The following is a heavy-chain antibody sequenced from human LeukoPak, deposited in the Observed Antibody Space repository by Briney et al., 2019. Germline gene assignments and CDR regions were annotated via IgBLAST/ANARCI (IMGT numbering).Heavy chain of an antibody. CDR1: GFTFSSYA. CDR3: AKNRRSSSWPSPMRY. J-gene: IGHJ4*02. D-gene: IGHD6-13*01. CDR2: ISGSGGST. V-gene: IGHV3-23*01. Sequence: PGGSLRLSCAASGFTFSSYAMSCVRQAPGKGLEWVSAISGSGGSTYYADSVKGRFTISRDNSKNTLYLQMNSLRAEDTAVYYGAKNRRSSSWPSPMRYWGQGTLVTVSS.